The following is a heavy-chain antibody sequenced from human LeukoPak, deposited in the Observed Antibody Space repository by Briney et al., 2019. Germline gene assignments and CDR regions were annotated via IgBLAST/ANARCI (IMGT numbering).Heavy chain of an antibody. CDR2: ISSSSSYI. D-gene: IGHD4-17*01. J-gene: IGHJ4*02. CDR1: GFTFSSYS. Sequence: GGSLRLTCAASGFTFSSYSMNWVRQAPGKGLEWVSSISSSSSYIYYADSVKGRFTISRDNAKNSLYLQMNSLRAEDTAVYYCAKGDYGDYVGPPDYWGQGTLVTVSS. CDR3: AKGDYGDYVGPPDY. V-gene: IGHV3-21*01.